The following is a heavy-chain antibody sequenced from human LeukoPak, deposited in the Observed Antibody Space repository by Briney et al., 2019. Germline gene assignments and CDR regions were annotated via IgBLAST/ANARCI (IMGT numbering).Heavy chain of an antibody. CDR1: GFTFSDHY. Sequence: PGGSLRLSCAASGFTFSDHYMDWVRQAPGKGLEWVGRIRNRANSYTTEYAASVKGRFIISRDDSENSLSLQMNSLKTEDTAVYFCAKSGSYSACDIWGQGTMVTVSS. CDR2: IRNRANSYTT. J-gene: IGHJ3*02. CDR3: AKSGSYSACDI. V-gene: IGHV3-72*01. D-gene: IGHD1-26*01.